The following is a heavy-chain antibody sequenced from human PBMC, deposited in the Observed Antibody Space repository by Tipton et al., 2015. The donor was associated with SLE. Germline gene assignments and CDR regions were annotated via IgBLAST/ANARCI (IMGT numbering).Heavy chain of an antibody. CDR2: TSSRGGT. J-gene: IGHJ1*01. CDR1: GLSLSSHA. D-gene: IGHD6-19*01. V-gene: IGHV3-23*01. Sequence: LSLTCAASGLSLSSHAMNWVRQAPGKGLEWVSVTSSRGGTYYADSARGRFTISRDISKNTLYLQMSSLIAEDTAVYYCATELSAGTLQLWGQGTLVTVSS. CDR3: ATELSAGTLQL.